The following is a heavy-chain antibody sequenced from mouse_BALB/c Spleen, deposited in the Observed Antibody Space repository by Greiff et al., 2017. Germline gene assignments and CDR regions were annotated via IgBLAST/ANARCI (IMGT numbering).Heavy chain of an antibody. D-gene: IGHD2-4*01. CDR1: GYTFTSYT. Sequence: QVQLKESAAELARPGASVKMSCKASGYTFTSYTMHWVKQRPGQGLEWIGYINPSSGYTEYNQKFKDKTTLTADKSSSTAYMQLSSLTSEDSAVYYCARVWGLRLTWFAYWGQGTLVTVSA. CDR3: ARVWGLRLTWFAY. CDR2: INPSSGYT. V-gene: IGHV1-4*02. J-gene: IGHJ3*01.